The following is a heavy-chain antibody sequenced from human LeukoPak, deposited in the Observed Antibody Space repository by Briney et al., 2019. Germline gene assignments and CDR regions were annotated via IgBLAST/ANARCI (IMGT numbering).Heavy chain of an antibody. J-gene: IGHJ4*02. D-gene: IGHD3-16*01. V-gene: IGHV3-30-3*01. Sequence: PGGSLRLSCAASGFTFSSYAMHWVRQAPGKGLEWVAVISYDGSNKYYADSVKGRFTISRDNSENTLYLQMNSLRAEDTAVYYCARAPSIMIDYWGQGTLVTVSS. CDR3: ARAPSIMIDY. CDR2: ISYDGSNK. CDR1: GFTFSSYA.